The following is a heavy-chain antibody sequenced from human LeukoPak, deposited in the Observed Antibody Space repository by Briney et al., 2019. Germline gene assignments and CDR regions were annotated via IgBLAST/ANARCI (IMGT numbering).Heavy chain of an antibody. V-gene: IGHV3-23*01. CDR3: AKDQRMVERLGWFDP. Sequence: GGSLRLSCAASGFTFSSYAMSWVRQAPGKGLEWVSAISGSGGSTYYADSVKGRFTISRDNSKNTPYLQMNSLRAEDTAVYYCAKDQRMVERLGWFDPWGQGTLVTVSS. CDR1: GFTFSSYA. CDR2: ISGSGGST. D-gene: IGHD1-1*01. J-gene: IGHJ5*02.